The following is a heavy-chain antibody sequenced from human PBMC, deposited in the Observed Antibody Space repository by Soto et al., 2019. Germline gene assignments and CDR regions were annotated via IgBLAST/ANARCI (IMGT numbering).Heavy chain of an antibody. J-gene: IGHJ4*02. CDR3: ARRGSSGLFSQ. D-gene: IGHD6-19*01. CDR1: AGTFSIYT. V-gene: IGHV1-69*02. CDR2: IIPILGIA. Sequence: ASVKLSCKASAGTFSIYTISWVRLAPGQGLEWMGRIIPILGIANYAQKFQGRVTITADKSTSTAYMELSSLRSEDTAVYYCARRGSSGLFSQWGQGSLVTVSS.